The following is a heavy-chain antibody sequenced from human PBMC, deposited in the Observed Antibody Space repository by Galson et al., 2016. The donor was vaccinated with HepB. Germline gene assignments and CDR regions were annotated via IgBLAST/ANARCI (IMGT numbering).Heavy chain of an antibody. CDR3: ASGQNCGGDCYSGYFQH. J-gene: IGHJ1*01. D-gene: IGHD2-21*02. CDR1: GFTFSSSA. CDR2: ISYDGSNK. V-gene: IGHV3-30*04. Sequence: SGFTFSSSAMHWVRQAPGKGLEWVAIISYDGSNKYYADSVKGRFTISRDNSENTLYLQMNSLRAEDTAVYYCASGQNCGGDCYSGYFQHWGQGTLVTVSS.